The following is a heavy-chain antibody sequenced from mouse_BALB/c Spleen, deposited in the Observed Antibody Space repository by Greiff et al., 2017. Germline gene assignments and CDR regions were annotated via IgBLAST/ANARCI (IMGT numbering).Heavy chain of an antibody. CDR1: GYTFTSYW. CDR2: INPSTGYT. V-gene: IGHV1-7*01. D-gene: IGHD4-1*01. Sequence: VQLQQSGAELAKPGASVKMSCKASGYTFTSYWMHWVKQRPGQGLEWIGYINPSTGYTEYNQKFKDKATLTADKSSSTAYMQLSSLTSEDSAVYYCARGRQTGTAWFAYWGQGTLVTVSA. CDR3: ARGRQTGTAWFAY. J-gene: IGHJ3*01.